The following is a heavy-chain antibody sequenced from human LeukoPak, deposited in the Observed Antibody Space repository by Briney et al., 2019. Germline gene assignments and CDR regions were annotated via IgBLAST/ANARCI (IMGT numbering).Heavy chain of an antibody. CDR1: GYSSSSGYY. CDR2: IYHSGST. CDR3: ARGGAKYYYYYYMDV. V-gene: IGHV4-38-2*02. Sequence: SETLSLTCTVSGYSSSSGYYWGWIRQPPGKGLEWIGSIYHSGSTYYNPSLKSRVTISVDTSKNQFSLKLSSVTAADTAVYYCARGGAKYYYYYYMDVWGKGTTVTVSS. D-gene: IGHD4/OR15-4a*01. J-gene: IGHJ6*03.